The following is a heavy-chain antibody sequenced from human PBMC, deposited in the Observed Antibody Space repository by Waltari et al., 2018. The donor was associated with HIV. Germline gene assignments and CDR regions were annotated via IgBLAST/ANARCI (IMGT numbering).Heavy chain of an antibody. V-gene: IGHV3-7*01. D-gene: IGHD3-22*01. CDR1: GFTFNKYW. CDR2: IKQDESEK. CDR3: AREALYDSSGYYFDY. J-gene: IGHJ4*02. Sequence: EVQLVESGGGLVQPGGSLRLSCAVSGFTFNKYWMTWVRQAPGKGLEGVANIKQDESEKYYVDSLKGRFTISRDNAKNALFLQMNSLRVEDTAVYYCAREALYDSSGYYFDYWGQGTLVTVSS.